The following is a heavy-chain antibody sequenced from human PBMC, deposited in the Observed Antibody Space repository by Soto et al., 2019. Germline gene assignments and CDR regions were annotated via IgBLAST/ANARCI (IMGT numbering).Heavy chain of an antibody. CDR2: INPNSGGT. V-gene: IGHV1-2*04. J-gene: IGHJ5*02. D-gene: IGHD6-19*01. Sequence: ASVKVSCKACGYTFTGYYMHWVGQAPGQGLEWMGWINPNSGGTNYAQKFQGWVTMTRDTSISTAYMQLRRLRSDDTAVYYCARGRGLAVAGKDWFDRWGEGAWVSVSS. CDR3: ARGRGLAVAGKDWFDR. CDR1: GYTFTGYY.